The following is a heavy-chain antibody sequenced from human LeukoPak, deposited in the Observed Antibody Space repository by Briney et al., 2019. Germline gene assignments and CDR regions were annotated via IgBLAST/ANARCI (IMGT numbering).Heavy chain of an antibody. D-gene: IGHD4-17*01. J-gene: IGHJ6*04. CDR1: GGSISSGDYY. V-gene: IGHV4-30-4*01. CDR2: IYYSGST. Sequence: SETLSLTCTVSGGSISSGDYYWSWIRQPPGKGLEWIGYIYYSGSTYYNPSLKSRVNISVDTSKNQFSLKLSSVTAADTAVYYCASYGDTEAHYYYYGMDVWGKGTTVTVSS. CDR3: ASYGDTEAHYYYYGMDV.